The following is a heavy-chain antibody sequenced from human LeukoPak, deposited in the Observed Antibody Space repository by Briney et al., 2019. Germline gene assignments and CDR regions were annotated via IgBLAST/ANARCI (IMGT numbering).Heavy chain of an antibody. J-gene: IGHJ4*02. CDR1: GFTFSNNY. CDR2: IYSGGST. V-gene: IGHV3-53*01. CDR3: ARDHYGDYVDY. D-gene: IGHD4-17*01. Sequence: GGSLRLSCVVSGFTFSNNYMSWVRQAPRKGLEWVSLIYSGGSTYYADSVKGRFTISRDNSKNTLYLQMNSLRAEDTAVYYCARDHYGDYVDYWGQGTLVTVSS.